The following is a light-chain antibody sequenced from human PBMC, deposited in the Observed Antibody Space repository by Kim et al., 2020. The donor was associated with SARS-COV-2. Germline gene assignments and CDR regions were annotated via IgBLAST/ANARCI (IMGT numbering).Light chain of an antibody. V-gene: IGKV2-29*02. J-gene: IGKJ4*01. CDR2: EVS. Sequence: DIVMTQSPLSLPVTPGEPASISCKSSETLLYSDGKTYLYWYLQKPGQSPQLLIYEVSSRFSGVPDRFSGSASGTDFTLHISRVEAEDVGIYYCMQGIQLPLSFGGGTKVDIK. CDR1: ETLLYSDGKTY. CDR3: MQGIQLPLS.